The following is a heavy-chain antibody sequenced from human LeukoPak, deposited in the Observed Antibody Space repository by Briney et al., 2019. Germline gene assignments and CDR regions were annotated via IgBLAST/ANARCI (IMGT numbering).Heavy chain of an antibody. CDR2: IYYSGIT. CDR3: ARQLTTVTADY. D-gene: IGHD4-17*01. V-gene: IGHV4-39*01. J-gene: IGHJ4*02. Sequence: SETLSRTCTVSGGSISSSSYYWGWIRQPPGKGLEWIGSIYYSGITYYNPSLKSRVTISVDTSKNQFSLKLSSVTAADTAVYYCARQLTTVTADYWGQGTLVTVSS. CDR1: GGSISSSSYY.